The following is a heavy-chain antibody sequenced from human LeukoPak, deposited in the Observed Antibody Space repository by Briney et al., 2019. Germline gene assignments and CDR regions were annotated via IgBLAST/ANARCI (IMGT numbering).Heavy chain of an antibody. J-gene: IGHJ6*02. CDR3: ARGRGAGGYYYYGMDV. D-gene: IGHD3-16*01. CDR2: TYYRSKWYN. Sequence: SQTLSLTCAISGDSVSSNSAAWNWIRQSPSRGLEWLGRTYYRSKWYNDYAVPVKSRITINPDTSKNQFSLQLNSVTPEDTAVYYCARGRGAGGYYYYGMDVWGQGTTVTVSS. CDR1: GDSVSSNSAA. V-gene: IGHV6-1*01.